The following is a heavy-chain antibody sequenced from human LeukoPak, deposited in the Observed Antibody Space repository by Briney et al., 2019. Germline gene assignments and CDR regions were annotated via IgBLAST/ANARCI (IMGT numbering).Heavy chain of an antibody. Sequence: PSETLSLTCAVYGGSFSGYYWNWIRRPPGKRLEWIGEINHSGSTNYNPSLKSRVTISVHTSKNQFSLKLSSVTAADTAVYYCARGPGVGAFDIWGQGTMVTVSS. CDR1: GGSFSGYY. CDR2: INHSGST. J-gene: IGHJ3*02. D-gene: IGHD2-8*01. CDR3: ARGPGVGAFDI. V-gene: IGHV4-34*01.